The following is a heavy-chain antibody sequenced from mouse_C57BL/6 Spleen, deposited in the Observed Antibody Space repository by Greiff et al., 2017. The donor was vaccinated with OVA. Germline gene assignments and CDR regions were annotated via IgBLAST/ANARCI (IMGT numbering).Heavy chain of an antibody. V-gene: IGHV1-26*01. CDR2: INPNNGGT. Sequence: EVQLQQSGPELVKPGASVKISCKASGYTFTDYYMNWVKQSHGKSLEWIGDINPNNGGTRYNQKFKGKATLTVDKSSSTAYMELRSLTSEDSAVDYCARWGSSYLPFAYWGQGTLVTVSA. D-gene: IGHD1-1*01. CDR3: ARWGSSYLPFAY. CDR1: GYTFTDYY. J-gene: IGHJ3*01.